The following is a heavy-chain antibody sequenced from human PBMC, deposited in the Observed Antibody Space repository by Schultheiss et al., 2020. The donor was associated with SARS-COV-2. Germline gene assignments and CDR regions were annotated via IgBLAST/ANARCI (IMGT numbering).Heavy chain of an antibody. CDR1: GFTFSSYA. J-gene: IGHJ4*02. V-gene: IGHV3-7*01. CDR2: IKQDGSEK. D-gene: IGHD3-16*01. Sequence: GGSLRLSCAASGFTFSSYAMSWVRQAPGKGLEWVANIKQDGSEKYYVDSVKGRFTISRDNAKSSLYLQMNSLRADDTAVYYCARDVGGALVFWGQGILVTVSS. CDR3: ARDVGGALVF.